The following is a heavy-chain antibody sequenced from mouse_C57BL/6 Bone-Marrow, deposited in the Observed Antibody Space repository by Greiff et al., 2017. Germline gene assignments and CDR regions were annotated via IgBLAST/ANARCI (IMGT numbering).Heavy chain of an antibody. Sequence: EVQLVESEGGLVQPGSSMKLSCTASGFTFSDYYMAWVRQVPEKGLEWVANINYDGSSTYYLDSLKSRFIISRDNAKNILYLQMSSLKSEDTATYYCARDLVYYGSGKALAYWGQGTLVTVSA. D-gene: IGHD1-1*01. J-gene: IGHJ3*01. CDR2: INYDGSST. V-gene: IGHV5-16*01. CDR3: ARDLVYYGSGKALAY. CDR1: GFTFSDYY.